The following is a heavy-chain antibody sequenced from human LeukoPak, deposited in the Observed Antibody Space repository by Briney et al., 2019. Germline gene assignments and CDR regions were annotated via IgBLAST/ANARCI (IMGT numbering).Heavy chain of an antibody. V-gene: IGHV4-4*07. J-gene: IGHJ3*02. CDR3: ARNIWFGESADAFDI. CDR2: IYTSGTI. Sequence: PSETLSLTCTVSGGSISSYYWSWIRQPAGTALEWIGRIYTSGTITYNPSLKSRVTMSVDTSKNQFSLKLSSVTAADTAVYYCARNIWFGESADAFDIWGQGTMVTVSS. CDR1: GGSISSYY. D-gene: IGHD3-10*01.